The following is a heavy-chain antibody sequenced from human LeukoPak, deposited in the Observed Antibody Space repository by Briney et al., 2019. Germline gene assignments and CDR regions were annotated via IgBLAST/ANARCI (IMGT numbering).Heavy chain of an antibody. Sequence: ASVKVSCKASGYTFTNYGISWVRQAPGQGLEWMGWISAYNGYTDYAQKLQFRVTMTTDTSTSTAYMELRSLRSDDTAVYYCARAIIVVVPAALRLDAFDIWGQGTMVTVSS. CDR2: ISAYNGYT. CDR1: GYTFTNYG. J-gene: IGHJ3*02. D-gene: IGHD2-2*01. V-gene: IGHV1-18*01. CDR3: ARAIIVVVPAALRLDAFDI.